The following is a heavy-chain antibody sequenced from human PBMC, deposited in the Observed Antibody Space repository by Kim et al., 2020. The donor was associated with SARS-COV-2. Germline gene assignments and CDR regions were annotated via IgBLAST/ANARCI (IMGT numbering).Heavy chain of an antibody. V-gene: IGHV3-23*01. J-gene: IGHJ4*02. Sequence: GGSLRLSCAASGFTFSSYAMSWVRQAPGKGLEWVSAISGSGGSTYYADSVKGRFTISRDNSKNTLYLQMNSLRAEDTAVYYCAKDPSYYYGSGAPTPAFDYWGQGTLVTVSS. CDR3: AKDPSYYYGSGAPTPAFDY. D-gene: IGHD3-10*01. CDR1: GFTFSSYA. CDR2: ISGSGGST.